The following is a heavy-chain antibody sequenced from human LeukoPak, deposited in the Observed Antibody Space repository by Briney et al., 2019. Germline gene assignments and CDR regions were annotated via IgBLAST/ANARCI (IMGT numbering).Heavy chain of an antibody. V-gene: IGHV4-39*07. D-gene: IGHD5-24*01. CDR2: IYYSGST. J-gene: IGHJ4*02. CDR3: AREINGRRDGYNSDYFDY. Sequence: SETLSLTCTVSGGSISSSSYYWGWIRQPPGKGLEWIGSIYYSGSTYYNPFLKSRVTISVDTSKNQFSLKLSSVTAADTAVYYCAREINGRRDGYNSDYFDYWGQGTLVTVSS. CDR1: GGSISSSSYY.